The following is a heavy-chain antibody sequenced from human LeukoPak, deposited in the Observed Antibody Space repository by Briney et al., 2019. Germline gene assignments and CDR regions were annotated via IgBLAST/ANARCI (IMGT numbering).Heavy chain of an antibody. V-gene: IGHV3-30*18. D-gene: IGHD3-22*01. CDR1: GFTFSSYG. Sequence: PGRSLRLSCAASGFTFSSYGMHWVRQAPGKGLEWVAVISYYGSNKYYADSVKGRFTISRDNSKNTLYLQMNSLRAEDTAVYYCAKDSYYYDSSGYYLFGSSLDYWGQGTLVTVSS. CDR2: ISYYGSNK. CDR3: AKDSYYYDSSGYYLFGSSLDY. J-gene: IGHJ4*02.